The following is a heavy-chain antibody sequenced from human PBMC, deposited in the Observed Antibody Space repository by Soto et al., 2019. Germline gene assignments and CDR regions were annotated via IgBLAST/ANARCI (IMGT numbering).Heavy chain of an antibody. CDR1: GGSISSSSYY. CDR2: IYYSGST. V-gene: IGHV4-39*01. D-gene: IGHD3-3*01. Sequence: ASETLSLTCTVSGGSISSSSYYWGWIRQPPGKGLEWIGSIYYSGSTYYNPSLKSRVTISVDTSKNQFSLKLSSVTAADTAVYYCARQLQRFLEWLLFPHYFDYWGQGTLVNVSS. CDR3: ARQLQRFLEWLLFPHYFDY. J-gene: IGHJ4*02.